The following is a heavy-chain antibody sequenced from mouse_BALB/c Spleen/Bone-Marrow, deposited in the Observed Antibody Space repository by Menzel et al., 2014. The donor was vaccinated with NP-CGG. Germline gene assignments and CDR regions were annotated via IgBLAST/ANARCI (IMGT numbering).Heavy chain of an antibody. CDR2: ISSGGSYT. V-gene: IGHV5-9-3*01. J-gene: IGHJ2*01. CDR3: ARHGITRLLDY. CDR1: GFTFSSYA. Sequence: EVNVVESGGGLVKPGGSLKLSCAASGFTFSSYAMSGVRQTPEKRLEWVATISSGGSYTYYPDSVKGRFTISRDNAKNTLYLQMSSLRSEDTAMYYCARHGITRLLDYWGQGTTLTVSS. D-gene: IGHD2-4*01.